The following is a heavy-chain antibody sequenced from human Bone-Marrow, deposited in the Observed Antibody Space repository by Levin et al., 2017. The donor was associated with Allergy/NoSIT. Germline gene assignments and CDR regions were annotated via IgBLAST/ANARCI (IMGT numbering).Heavy chain of an antibody. Sequence: SETLSLTCAVYGGSFSGYYWSWIRQPPGKGLEWIGEINHSGSTNYNPSLKSRVTISVDTSKNQFSLKLSSVTAADTAVYYCARGGRWRYSGYAPLDYWGQGTLVTVSS. CDR3: ARGGRWRYSGYAPLDY. CDR2: INHSGST. CDR1: GGSFSGYY. V-gene: IGHV4-34*01. D-gene: IGHD5-12*01. J-gene: IGHJ4*02.